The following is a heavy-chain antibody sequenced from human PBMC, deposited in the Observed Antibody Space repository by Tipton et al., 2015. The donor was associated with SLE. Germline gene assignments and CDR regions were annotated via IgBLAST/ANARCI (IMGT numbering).Heavy chain of an antibody. CDR1: GGSIVGNY. D-gene: IGHD3/OR15-3a*01. J-gene: IGHJ4*02. V-gene: IGHV4-59*03. CDR3: AQRSSFLTGHYTD. CDR2: IYYSGSA. Sequence: TLSLTCTVSGGSIVGNYWSWIRQPPGKGLEWVGYIYYSGSANYNPSLNSRDSISVDTSHNQFSLKLTSVTAADTAMYYCAQRSSFLTGHYTDWGQGTLVTVSS.